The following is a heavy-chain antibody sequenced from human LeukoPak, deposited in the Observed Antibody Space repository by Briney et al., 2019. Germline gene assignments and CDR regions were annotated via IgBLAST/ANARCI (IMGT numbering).Heavy chain of an antibody. Sequence: GGSLRPSCAASGFTFSSSDMHWVRQAPGKGLEWVAFIRYDGNNKYYADSVKGRLTITRDNSKNTLYLQMNSLRAADTAVYYCAKGYRNHLLILLDSWGQGTLVTVSS. D-gene: IGHD3-16*01. J-gene: IGHJ5*01. CDR1: GFTFSSSD. CDR3: AKGYRNHLLILLDS. CDR2: IRYDGNNK. V-gene: IGHV3-30*02.